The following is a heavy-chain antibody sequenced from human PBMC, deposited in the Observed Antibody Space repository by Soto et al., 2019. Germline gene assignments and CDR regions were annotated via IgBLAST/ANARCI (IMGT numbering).Heavy chain of an antibody. CDR1: GFTFSSYA. J-gene: IGHJ6*02. CDR2: ISYDGNNK. D-gene: IGHD2-15*01. V-gene: IGHV3-30-3*01. CDR3: ARAGCDGGSCYTLVGLRYGMDV. Sequence: QVQLVESGGGVVQPGRSLRLSCAASGFTFSSYAMYWVRQAPGKGLEWVAVISYDGNNKYYADSVKGRFTISRDNSKNTLVLQMNSVRAEDMAVYYCARAGCDGGSCYTLVGLRYGMDVWGQGTTVTVSS.